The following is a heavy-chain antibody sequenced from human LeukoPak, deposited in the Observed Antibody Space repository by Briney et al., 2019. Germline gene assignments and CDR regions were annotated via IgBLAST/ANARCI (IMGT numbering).Heavy chain of an antibody. J-gene: IGHJ4*02. Sequence: GGSPRLSCAASGFTFSSYGMHWVRQAPGKGLEWVAVISYDGSNKYYADSVKGRFTISRDNSKNTLYLQMNSLRAEDTAVYYCAKDYRIAAAGTPLFDYWGQGTLVTVSS. CDR2: ISYDGSNK. V-gene: IGHV3-30*18. CDR1: GFTFSSYG. CDR3: AKDYRIAAAGTPLFDY. D-gene: IGHD6-13*01.